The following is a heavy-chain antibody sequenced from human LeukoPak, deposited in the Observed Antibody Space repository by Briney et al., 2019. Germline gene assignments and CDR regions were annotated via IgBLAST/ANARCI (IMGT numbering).Heavy chain of an antibody. CDR2: ISYDGRNE. CDR3: AKDKPIDY. V-gene: IGHV3-30*18. Sequence: GRSLRISWVAAGITFSDYGMLWVRQPPGQGLEWVAVISYDGRNEHYADSVKGRFTISRDNSKNTVFLQMNTLRTEDTAVYFCAKDKPIDYWGQGTLVTVSS. J-gene: IGHJ4*02. CDR1: GITFSDYG. D-gene: IGHD1-14*01.